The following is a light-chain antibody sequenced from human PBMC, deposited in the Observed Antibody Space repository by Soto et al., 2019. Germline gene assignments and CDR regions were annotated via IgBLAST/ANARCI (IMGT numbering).Light chain of an antibody. CDR1: SSDVGGYNY. CDR2: EVS. Sequence: QSVLTQPASVSGSPGQSITISCTGTSSDVGGYNYVSWYQQHPGKAPKLMIYEVSNRPSGVSNRFSGSKSGNTASLTISGLQAEDEADYYCSSYTSSSTGLFGTGTKVTLL. V-gene: IGLV2-14*01. CDR3: SSYTSSSTGL. J-gene: IGLJ1*01.